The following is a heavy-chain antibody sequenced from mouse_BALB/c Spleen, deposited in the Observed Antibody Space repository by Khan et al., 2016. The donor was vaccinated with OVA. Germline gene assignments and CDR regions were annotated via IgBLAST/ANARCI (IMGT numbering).Heavy chain of an antibody. CDR1: GFTFTDYY. V-gene: IGHV7-3*02. CDR3: ARETVVDIYWYFDV. CDR2: IRNKAKGYTT. Sequence: EVALVESGGGLVQPGGSLRLSCATSGFTFTDYYMSWVRQPPGTALGWLGFIRNKAKGYTTEYSASVKGRFTISRDNSQSIVYLQMNTLRAEDSATYFCARETVVDIYWYFDVWGAGTTFTVSS. D-gene: IGHD1-1*01. J-gene: IGHJ1*01.